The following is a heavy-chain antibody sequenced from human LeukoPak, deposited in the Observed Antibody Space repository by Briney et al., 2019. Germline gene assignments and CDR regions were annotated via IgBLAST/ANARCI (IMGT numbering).Heavy chain of an antibody. CDR3: AKGQMATILGFDS. D-gene: IGHD5-24*01. CDR2: VKTSAGDT. CDR1: GFMFSNYA. J-gene: IGHJ4*02. V-gene: IGHV3-23*01. Sequence: GGSLRLSCAASGFMFSNYAMSWVRQAPGRGLEWVSAVKTSAGDTYYADSVKGRFTISRDNSKSTVYLQMNSLRAEDSALYYCAKGQMATILGFDSWGQGAPVTVSS.